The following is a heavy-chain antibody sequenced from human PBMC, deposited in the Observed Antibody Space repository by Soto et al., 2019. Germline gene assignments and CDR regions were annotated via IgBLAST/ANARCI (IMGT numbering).Heavy chain of an antibody. D-gene: IGHD2-2*01. V-gene: IGHV3-48*01. CDR1: GFTFSSYS. Sequence: GGSLRLSCAASGFTFSSYSMNWVRQAPGKGLEWVSYISSGSSTIYYAVSVKGRFTISRDNAKNSLYLQMDSLRAEDTAVYYATRSAYLDVWGTGPTVTAAS. J-gene: IGHJ6*03. CDR3: TRSAYLDV. CDR2: ISSGSSTI.